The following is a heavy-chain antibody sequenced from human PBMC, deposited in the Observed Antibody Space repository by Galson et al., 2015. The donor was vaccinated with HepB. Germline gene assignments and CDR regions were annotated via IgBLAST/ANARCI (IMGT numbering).Heavy chain of an antibody. Sequence: SLRLSCAASGFTFSSYSMNWVRQAPGKGLEWVSFICSSSSYIYYADSVKGRFTISRDNAKNSLYLQMNGLRAEDTAVYYCARDARSGPGAFDIWGQGTMVTVSS. D-gene: IGHD7-27*01. J-gene: IGHJ3*02. CDR2: ICSSSSYI. V-gene: IGHV3-21*01. CDR1: GFTFSSYS. CDR3: ARDARSGPGAFDI.